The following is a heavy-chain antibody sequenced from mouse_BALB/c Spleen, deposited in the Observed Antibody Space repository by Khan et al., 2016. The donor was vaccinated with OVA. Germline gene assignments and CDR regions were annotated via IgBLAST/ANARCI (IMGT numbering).Heavy chain of an antibody. Sequence: QVQLKQSGAELARPGASLKMSCKASGYTFTSYTIHWIKLRPGQGLEWIGYINPSNGYTNYNQKFMDKATLTADKSSTTAYMQLSSLTSDDSAVYNCVRDGAYHRNDGWFAYWGQGTLVTVSA. CDR2: INPSNGYT. D-gene: IGHD2-14*01. J-gene: IGHJ3*01. CDR1: GYTFTSYT. CDR3: VRDGAYHRNDGWFAY. V-gene: IGHV1-4*01.